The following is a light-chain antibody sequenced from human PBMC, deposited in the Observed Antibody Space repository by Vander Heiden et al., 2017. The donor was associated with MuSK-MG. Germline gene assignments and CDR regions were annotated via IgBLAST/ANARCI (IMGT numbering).Light chain of an antibody. CDR2: STS. CDR3: VLCRGSYVV. J-gene: IGLJ2*01. V-gene: IGLV8-61*02. CDR1: SGSVSTRYY. Sequence: QTVVTQEPSFSVSPVGPVTLTCGLSSGSVSTRYYPSRYQQTPGQAQRTLIYSTSTRASGVPDCFSGSSRGNKAALTIAGAQADDEYDYYCVLCRGSYVVFGGGTKLTVL.